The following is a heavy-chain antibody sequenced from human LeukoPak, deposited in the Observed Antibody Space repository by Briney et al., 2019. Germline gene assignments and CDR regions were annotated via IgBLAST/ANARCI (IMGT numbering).Heavy chain of an antibody. Sequence: SETLSLTCTVSGGSISSYYWSWIRQPPGKGLEWIGYIYYSGSTNYNPSLKSRVTMSVDTSKNQFSLKLSSVTAADTAVYYCARRGYSYGVYYYMDVWGKGTTVTVSS. CDR2: IYYSGST. D-gene: IGHD5-18*01. CDR1: GGSISSYY. J-gene: IGHJ6*03. CDR3: ARRGYSYGVYYYMDV. V-gene: IGHV4-59*08.